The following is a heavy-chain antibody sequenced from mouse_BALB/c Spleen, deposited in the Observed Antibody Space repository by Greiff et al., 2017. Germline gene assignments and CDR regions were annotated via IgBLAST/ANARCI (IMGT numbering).Heavy chain of an antibody. V-gene: IGHV2-2*02. Sequence: QVQLKESGPGLVQPSQSLSITCTVSGFSLTSYGVHWVRQSPGKGLEWLGVIWSGGSTDYNAAFISRLSISKDNSKSQVFFKMNSLQANDTAIYYCARNLLIYYYAMDYWGQGTSVTVSS. CDR3: ARNLLIYYYAMDY. CDR2: IWSGGST. CDR1: GFSLTSYG. D-gene: IGHD1-2*01. J-gene: IGHJ4*01.